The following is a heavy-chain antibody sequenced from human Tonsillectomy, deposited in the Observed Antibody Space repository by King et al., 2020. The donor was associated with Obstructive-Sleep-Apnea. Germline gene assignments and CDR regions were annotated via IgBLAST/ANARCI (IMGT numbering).Heavy chain of an antibody. CDR2: IYHSGST. D-gene: IGHD3-9*01. V-gene: IGHV4-38-2*02. CDR1: GYSISSGYY. Sequence: VQLQESGPGLVKPSETLSLTCTVSGYSISSGYYWGWIRQPPGKGLEWIGSIYHSGSTYYNPSLKSRVTISVDTSKNQFSLKLSSVTAADTAVYYCARSGYYRDRGVFDYWGQGTLVTVSS. CDR3: ARSGYYRDRGVFDY. J-gene: IGHJ4*02.